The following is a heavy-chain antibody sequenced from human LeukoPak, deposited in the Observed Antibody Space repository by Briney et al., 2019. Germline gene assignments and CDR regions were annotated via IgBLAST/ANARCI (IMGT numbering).Heavy chain of an antibody. D-gene: IGHD1-1*01. CDR2: MNPNSGNT. CDR3: ARGRPRTRHDNWFDP. Sequence: ASVKVSCKASGYTSTSYDINWVRQATGQGLEWMGWMNPNSGNTGYAQKFQGRVTITRNTSISTAYMELSSLRSEDTAVYYCARGRPRTRHDNWFDPWGQGTLVTVSS. V-gene: IGHV1-8*03. CDR1: GYTSTSYD. J-gene: IGHJ5*02.